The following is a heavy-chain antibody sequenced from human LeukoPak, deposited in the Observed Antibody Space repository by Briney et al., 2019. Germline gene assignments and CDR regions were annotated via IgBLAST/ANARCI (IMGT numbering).Heavy chain of an antibody. CDR3: ARDCERGYSYGLC. V-gene: IGHV3-21*01. CDR1: GISITGYS. D-gene: IGHD5-18*01. J-gene: IGHJ4*02. CDR2: ITSDSTYI. Sequence: GGSLRLSCAASGISITGYSMNWIRQAPGKGLEWVATITSDSTYISHAASVRGRFTVSRDDAKNSVFLQMDSLRTGDTAVYFCARDCERGYSYGLCWGQGTVVTVSS.